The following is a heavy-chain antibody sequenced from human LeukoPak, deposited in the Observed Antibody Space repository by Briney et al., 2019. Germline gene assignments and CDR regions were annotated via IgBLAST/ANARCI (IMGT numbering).Heavy chain of an antibody. V-gene: IGHV3-48*02. CDR2: ISSSSTI. CDR1: GFTFSSYS. CDR3: ARGSSWSDY. D-gene: IGHD6-13*01. J-gene: IGHJ4*02. Sequence: GGSLRLSCAASGFTFSSYSMNWVRQAPGKGLEWVSYISSSSTIYYADSVEGRFTISRDNAKNSLYLQMNSLRDEDTAVYYCARGSSWSDYWGQGTLVTVSS.